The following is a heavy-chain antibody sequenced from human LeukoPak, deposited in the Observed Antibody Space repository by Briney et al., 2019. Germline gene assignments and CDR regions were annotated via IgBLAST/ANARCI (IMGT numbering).Heavy chain of an antibody. Sequence: GASVKVSCKASGYTFTSYGISWVREAPGQGREWMGWISAYNGNTNYAQKLQGRVTMTTDTSTSTAYMELRSLRSDDTAVYYCARGNYDILTGYYADYWGQGTLVTVSS. CDR1: GYTFTSYG. J-gene: IGHJ4*02. D-gene: IGHD3-9*01. CDR2: ISAYNGNT. V-gene: IGHV1-18*01. CDR3: ARGNYDILTGYYADY.